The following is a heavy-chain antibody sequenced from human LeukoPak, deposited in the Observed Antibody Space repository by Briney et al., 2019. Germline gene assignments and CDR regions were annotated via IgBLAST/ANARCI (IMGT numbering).Heavy chain of an antibody. D-gene: IGHD3-10*01. CDR1: GYNFQSSG. Sequence: ASVKVSCKASGYNFQSSGISWVRQGPGQGLEWMGWISVYNGNANYAQKFQDRVIMTTDTSTNTVYMELRSLKTDDTAVYYCARNAWPTYGSGSYLNWFDPWGQGTLVTVSS. CDR2: ISVYNGNA. V-gene: IGHV1-18*01. J-gene: IGHJ5*02. CDR3: ARNAWPTYGSGSYLNWFDP.